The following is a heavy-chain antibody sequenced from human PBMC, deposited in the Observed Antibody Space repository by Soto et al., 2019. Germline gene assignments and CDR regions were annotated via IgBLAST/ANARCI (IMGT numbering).Heavy chain of an antibody. CDR3: ARVGGENSGSYPFNY. CDR1: GGTFSSYA. D-gene: IGHD1-26*01. CDR2: IIPIFGTA. V-gene: IGHV1-69*06. Sequence: QVQLVQSGAEVKKPGSSVKVSCKASGGTFSSYAISWVRQAPGQGLECMGGIIPIFGTANYARKFQGRGTITADKSTSTAYMELSSLRSEDTDVYYCARVGGENSGSYPFNYWCQGTLVTVSS. J-gene: IGHJ4*02.